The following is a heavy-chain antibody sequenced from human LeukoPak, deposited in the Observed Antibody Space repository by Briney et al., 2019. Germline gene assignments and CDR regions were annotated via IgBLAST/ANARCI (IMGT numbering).Heavy chain of an antibody. Sequence: PGRSLRLSCAASGFTFSSYAMNWVRQAPGKGLEWVSVIYSGGSTYYADSVKGRFTISRDNSKNTLYLQMNSLRAEDTAVYYCARLGGPFDYWGQGTLVTVSS. D-gene: IGHD3-16*01. V-gene: IGHV3-53*01. CDR2: IYSGGST. CDR3: ARLGGPFDY. CDR1: GFTFSSYA. J-gene: IGHJ4*02.